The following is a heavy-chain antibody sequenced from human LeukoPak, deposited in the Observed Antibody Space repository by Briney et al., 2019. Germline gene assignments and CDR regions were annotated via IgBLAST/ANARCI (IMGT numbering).Heavy chain of an antibody. V-gene: IGHV1-2*02. Sequence: GASVKVSCKASRYTSTNYYLHWVRQAPGQGLEWMGWINPNSGGTKPAQKFLGRVTMTRDTSVSTAYMELTRLTYDDTAVYYCARDQATVATPWVDYWGQGTLVTVSS. CDR1: RYTSTNYY. CDR3: ARDQATVATPWVDY. D-gene: IGHD4-17*01. J-gene: IGHJ4*02. CDR2: INPNSGGT.